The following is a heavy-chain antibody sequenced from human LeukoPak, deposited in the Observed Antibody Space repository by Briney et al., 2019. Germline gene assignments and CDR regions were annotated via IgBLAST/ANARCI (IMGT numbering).Heavy chain of an antibody. J-gene: IGHJ4*02. CDR2: ISYDGSNK. V-gene: IGHV3-30*01. CDR3: ATVGSGWYGSFDY. CDR1: GFTFRNHA. Sequence: GRSLRLSCAASGFTFRNHAMHWVRQAPGKGLEWVAVISYDGSNKYYADSVKGRFTFSRDNSKNTLYLQMNSLRAEDTAVYYCATVGSGWYGSFDYWGQGTLVTVSS. D-gene: IGHD6-19*01.